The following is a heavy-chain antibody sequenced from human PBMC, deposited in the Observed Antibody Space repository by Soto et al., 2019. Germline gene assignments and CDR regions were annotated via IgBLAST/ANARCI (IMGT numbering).Heavy chain of an antibody. CDR3: ARDYPGIAAAGTRSFGMDV. CDR2: IYYSGST. V-gene: IGHV4-31*03. CDR1: GGSISSGGYY. J-gene: IGHJ6*02. D-gene: IGHD6-13*01. Sequence: QVQLQESGPGLVKPSQTLSLTCTVSGGSISSGGYYWSWIRQHPGKGLEWIGYIYYSGSTYYNPSLKSRVTISVDTSKNQFSLKLSSVTAADTAVYYCARDYPGIAAAGTRSFGMDVWGQGTTVTVSS.